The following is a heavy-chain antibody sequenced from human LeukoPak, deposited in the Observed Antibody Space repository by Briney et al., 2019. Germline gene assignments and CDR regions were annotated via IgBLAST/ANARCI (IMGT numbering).Heavy chain of an antibody. CDR1: GGSFSGYY. J-gene: IGHJ4*02. CDR2: INHSGST. CDR3: ASGGYYYGSGTSYSDY. Sequence: SETLSLTCAVYGGSFSGYYWSWIRQPPGKGLEWIGEINHSGSTNYNPSLKSRVTMSVDTSKNQFSLKLSSVTAADTAVYYCASGGYYYGSGTSYSDYWGQGTLVTVSS. D-gene: IGHD3-10*01. V-gene: IGHV4-34*01.